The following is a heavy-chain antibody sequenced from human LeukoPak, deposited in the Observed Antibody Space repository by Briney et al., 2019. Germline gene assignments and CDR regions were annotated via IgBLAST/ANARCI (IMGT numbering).Heavy chain of an antibody. Sequence: ASMKVSCKASGHTFTCYYMHWVRQAPGQGLEWMGRINPNSGGTNYAQKFQGRVTMTRDTSISTAYMELSRLRSDDTAVYYCARDDSRYYDSSGYRDYWGQGTLVTVTS. CDR2: INPNSGGT. V-gene: IGHV1-2*06. D-gene: IGHD3-22*01. CDR1: GHTFTCYY. CDR3: ARDDSRYYDSSGYRDY. J-gene: IGHJ4*02.